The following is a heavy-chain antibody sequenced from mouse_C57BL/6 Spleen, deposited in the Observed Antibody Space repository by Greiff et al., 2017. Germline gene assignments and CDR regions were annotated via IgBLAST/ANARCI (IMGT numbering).Heavy chain of an antibody. Sequence: VKLVESGAELARPGASVKLSCKASGYTFTSYGISWVKQRTGQGLEWIGEIYPRSGNTYYNEKFKGKATLTADKSSSTAYMELRSLTSEDSAVYFCARDEENYGPFAYWGQGTLVTVSA. CDR3: ARDEENYGPFAY. CDR2: IYPRSGNT. V-gene: IGHV1-81*01. CDR1: GYTFTSYG. J-gene: IGHJ3*01. D-gene: IGHD1-1*01.